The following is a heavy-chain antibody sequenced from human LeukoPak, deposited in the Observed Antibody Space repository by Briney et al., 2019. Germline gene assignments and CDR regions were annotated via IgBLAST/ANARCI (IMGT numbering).Heavy chain of an antibody. J-gene: IGHJ4*02. CDR1: GFTFSSYS. D-gene: IGHD3-10*01. CDR2: ISSSSSYI. Sequence: GGSLRLSCAASGFTFSSYSMNWVRQAPGKGLEWVSSISSSSSYIYYADSVKGRFTISRDNAKNSLYLQMNSLRAEDTAVYYCARNWFGELSPFDYWGQGTLVTVSS. V-gene: IGHV3-21*01. CDR3: ARNWFGELSPFDY.